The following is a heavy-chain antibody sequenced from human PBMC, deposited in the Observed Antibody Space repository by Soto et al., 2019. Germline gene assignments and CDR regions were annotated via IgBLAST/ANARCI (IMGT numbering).Heavy chain of an antibody. CDR2: IYYSGST. CDR1: GGSISSYY. J-gene: IGHJ6*03. Sequence: SETLSLPCTVSGGSISSYYWSWIRQPPGKGLEWIGYIYYSGSTNYNPSLKSRVTISVDTSKNQFSLKLSSVTAADTAVYYCARVRQDSSSSYYYYYMDVWGKGTTVTVSS. CDR3: ARVRQDSSSSYYYYYMDV. V-gene: IGHV4-59*01. D-gene: IGHD6-6*01.